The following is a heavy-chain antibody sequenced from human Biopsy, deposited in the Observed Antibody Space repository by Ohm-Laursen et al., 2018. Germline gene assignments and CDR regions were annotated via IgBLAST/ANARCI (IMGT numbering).Heavy chain of an antibody. CDR3: ARDTRWSPYSMDV. D-gene: IGHD4-23*01. J-gene: IGHJ6*02. CDR2: ISSGRTTI. CDR1: GFPFSDYY. V-gene: IGHV3-11*01. Sequence: SLRLSFTASGFPFSDYYMRWIRQAPGKGLEWVSYISSGRTTIYYADSVKGRFTISRDNAKNSLYLQMHSLRAEDTAVYYCARDTRWSPYSMDVWGQGTTVTVSS.